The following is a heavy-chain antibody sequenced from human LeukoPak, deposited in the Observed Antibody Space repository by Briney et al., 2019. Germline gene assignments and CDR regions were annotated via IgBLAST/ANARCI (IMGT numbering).Heavy chain of an antibody. V-gene: IGHV1-2*02. CDR1: GYTFTGYY. CDR3: ARPQLRLEDPFDY. CDR2: INPNSGGT. D-gene: IGHD3-3*01. J-gene: IGHJ4*02. Sequence: ASVKVSCKASGYTFTGYYMHWVRQAPGQGLEWMGWINPNSGGTNYAQKFQGRVTMTRDTSISTAYMELSRLRSDDTAVYYCARPQLRLEDPFDYWGQGTLVTVSS.